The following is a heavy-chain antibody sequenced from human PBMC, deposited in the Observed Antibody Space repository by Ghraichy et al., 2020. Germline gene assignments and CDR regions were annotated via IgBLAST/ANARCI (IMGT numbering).Heavy chain of an antibody. J-gene: IGHJ4*02. CDR1: SGSISRPY. Sequence: SETLSLTCTVASGSISRPYWSWVRQPAGKGLEWIGRIYSSGNTQYNPSLKSRVTMSLDTSKTQFSLRLTSVTAADTAVYYCSQGADYGDPGSNWGQGTLVTVSS. V-gene: IGHV4-4*07. CDR2: IYSSGNT. D-gene: IGHD4-17*01. CDR3: SQGADYGDPGSN.